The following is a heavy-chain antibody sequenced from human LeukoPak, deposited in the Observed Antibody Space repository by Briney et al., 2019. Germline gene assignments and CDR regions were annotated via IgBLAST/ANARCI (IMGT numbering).Heavy chain of an antibody. J-gene: IGHJ4*02. CDR1: GFTFSNYA. Sequence: PGRSLRLSCAASGFTFSNYAMHWVRQAPGKGLEWVAVISRDGRDKHNADSVKGRFTISRDNSMNTLYLQMDSLRGEDTAVYYCARDKIVADYYFDYWGQGTLVTVPS. V-gene: IGHV3-30*04. CDR2: ISRDGRDK. CDR3: ARDKIVADYYFDY. D-gene: IGHD3-16*02.